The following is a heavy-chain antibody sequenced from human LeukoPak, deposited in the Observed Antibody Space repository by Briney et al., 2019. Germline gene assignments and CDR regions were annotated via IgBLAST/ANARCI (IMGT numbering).Heavy chain of an antibody. CDR2: IYYSGST. CDR1: GGSISSSSYY. D-gene: IGHD4-23*01. J-gene: IGHJ4*02. Sequence: PSETLSLTCTVSGGSISSSSYYWGWIRQPPGTGLEWIGSIYYSGSTYYNPSLKSRVTVSVDTSKNQFSLKLSSVTAADTAVYYCARHGDYGGNSVPYFDYWGQGTLVTVSS. CDR3: ARHGDYGGNSVPYFDY. V-gene: IGHV4-39*01.